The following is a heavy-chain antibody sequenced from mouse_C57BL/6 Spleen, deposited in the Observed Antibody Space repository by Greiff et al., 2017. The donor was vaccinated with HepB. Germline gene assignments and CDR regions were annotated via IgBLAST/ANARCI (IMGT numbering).Heavy chain of an antibody. V-gene: IGHV1-54*01. CDR3: ARGPSGAMDY. D-gene: IGHD3-1*01. CDR2: INPGSGGT. Sequence: VQRVESGAELVRPGTSVKVSCKASGYAFTNYLIEWVKQRPGQGLEWIGVINPGSGGTNYNEKFKGKATLTADKSSSTAYMQLSSLTSEDSAVYFCARGPSGAMDYWGQGTSVTVSS. J-gene: IGHJ4*01. CDR1: GYAFTNYL.